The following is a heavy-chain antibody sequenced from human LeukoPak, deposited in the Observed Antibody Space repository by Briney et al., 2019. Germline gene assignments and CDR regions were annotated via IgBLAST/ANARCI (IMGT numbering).Heavy chain of an antibody. CDR3: AKDLAYSSSWYSGYFDY. CDR1: GFTFSSYG. D-gene: IGHD6-13*01. Sequence: QTGGSLRLSCAASGFTFSSYGMHWVRQAPGKGLEWVAFIRYDGSNKYYADSVKGRFTISRDNSKNTLYLQMNSLRAEDTAVYYCAKDLAYSSSWYSGYFDYWGQGTLVTVSS. V-gene: IGHV3-30*02. J-gene: IGHJ4*02. CDR2: IRYDGSNK.